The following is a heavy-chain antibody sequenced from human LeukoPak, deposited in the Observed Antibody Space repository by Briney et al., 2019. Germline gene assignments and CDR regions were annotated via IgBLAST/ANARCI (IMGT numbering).Heavy chain of an antibody. D-gene: IGHD3-10*01. CDR3: AKKLGSGSLNGVDV. CDR1: GFTFSSYA. Sequence: GGSLRLSCAASGFTFSSYAMSWARQAPGKGLEWVSGVSGSGGSTNYADSVRGRFTISRDNSKNTLYLQMSSLRAEDTAVYYCAKKLGSGSLNGVDVWGKGTTVTVSS. V-gene: IGHV3-23*01. CDR2: VSGSGGST. J-gene: IGHJ6*04.